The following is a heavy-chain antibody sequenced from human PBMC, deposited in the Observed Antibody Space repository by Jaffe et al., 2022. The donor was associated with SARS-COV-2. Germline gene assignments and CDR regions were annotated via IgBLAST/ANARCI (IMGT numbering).Heavy chain of an antibody. Sequence: EVELVESGGGLVKPGGSLRLSCAASGFTFNDAWMSWVRQAPGKGLEWVGRIRAKADGGTTDYAAPVKGRFTVSRDDSENTLFLQMGSLKTEDTAMYYCSVDRIVVEPPQFHHWGRGTLVTVSA. CDR2: IRAKADGGTT. CDR1: GFTFNDAW. D-gene: IGHD2-21*01. CDR3: SVDRIVVEPPQFHH. V-gene: IGHV3-15*01. J-gene: IGHJ1*01.